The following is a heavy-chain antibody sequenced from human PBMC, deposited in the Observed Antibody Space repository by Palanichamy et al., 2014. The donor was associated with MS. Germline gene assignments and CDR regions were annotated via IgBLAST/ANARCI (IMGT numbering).Heavy chain of an antibody. CDR2: VSDRGNRT. V-gene: IGHV3-23*01. D-gene: IGHD2-21*02. J-gene: IGHJ2*01. CDR3: ARTPARCASDCPGYFDL. Sequence: EEQVLESGGGLLQPGGSLRLSCAASGFTFSAYDMGWVRLAPGKGLEWVSSVSDRGNRTHYTDPVKGRLTISRDNSKNTLYLQMNSLRVDDTALYYCARTPARCASDCPGYFDLWGRGTLVSVSS. CDR1: GFTFSAYD.